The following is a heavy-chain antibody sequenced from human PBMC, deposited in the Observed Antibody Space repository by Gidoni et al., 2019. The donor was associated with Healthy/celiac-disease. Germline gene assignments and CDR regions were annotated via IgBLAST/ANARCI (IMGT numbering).Heavy chain of an antibody. J-gene: IGHJ4*02. CDR2: ISGSGGST. D-gene: IGHD4-17*01. V-gene: IGHV3-23*01. CDR1: GFTFSSYA. Sequence: EVQLLESGGGLVQPGGSLRLSCSASGFTFSSYAMSWVRQAPGKGLEWVSAISGSGGSTYYADSVKGRFTISRDNSKNTRYLQMNSLRAEDTAVYYCAKDRRGDYEDFDYWGQGTLVTVSS. CDR3: AKDRRGDYEDFDY.